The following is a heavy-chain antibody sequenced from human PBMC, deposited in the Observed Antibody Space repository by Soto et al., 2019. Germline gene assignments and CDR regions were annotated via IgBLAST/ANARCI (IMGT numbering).Heavy chain of an antibody. Sequence: EVQLVESGGGLVQPGGSLRLSCAASGFTFSSYSMNWVRQAPGKGLEWVSYISSSSSTIYYADSVKGRFTISRDNAKNSLYLQMNSLRDDDTAVYYCASEGGNVNCFASWGQGTLFAVSS. CDR2: ISSSSSTI. V-gene: IGHV3-48*02. J-gene: IGHJ5*01. CDR3: ASEGGNVNCFAS. D-gene: IGHD3-16*02. CDR1: GFTFSSYS.